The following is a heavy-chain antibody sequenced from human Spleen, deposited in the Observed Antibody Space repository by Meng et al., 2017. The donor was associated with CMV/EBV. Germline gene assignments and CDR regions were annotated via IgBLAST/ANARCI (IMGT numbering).Heavy chain of an antibody. V-gene: IGHV4-34*01. J-gene: IGHJ4*02. Sequence: SETLSLTCAVSGGSFSDHFWSWIRQSPDRGLEWIAEINHSGTTNYNPSLKSRVTMSLDTSKNQFSLKLSSVTAADTAVYYCARLYARRYYFDYWGQGTLVTVSS. CDR1: GGSFSDHF. CDR3: ARLYARRYYFDY. CDR2: INHSGTT. D-gene: IGHD5/OR15-5a*01.